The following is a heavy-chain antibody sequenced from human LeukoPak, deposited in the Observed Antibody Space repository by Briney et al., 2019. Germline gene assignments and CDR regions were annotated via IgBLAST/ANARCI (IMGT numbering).Heavy chain of an antibody. D-gene: IGHD1-26*01. Sequence: GASVKVSCKASGYTFTSYAMHWVRQAPGQRLEWMGWINAGNGNTKYSQKFQGRVTITRDTSASTAYMELSSLRSEDTAVYYCARGTRGSYGGGAFDIWGQGTMVTVSS. CDR3: ARGTRGSYGGGAFDI. CDR1: GYTFTSYA. V-gene: IGHV1-3*01. CDR2: INAGNGNT. J-gene: IGHJ3*02.